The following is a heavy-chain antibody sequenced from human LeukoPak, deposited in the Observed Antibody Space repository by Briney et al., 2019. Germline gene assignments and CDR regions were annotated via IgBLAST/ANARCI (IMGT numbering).Heavy chain of an antibody. D-gene: IGHD1-14*01. CDR1: GDSISSSPYF. CDR3: ASPSGRNWNAFDI. J-gene: IGHJ3*02. V-gene: IGHV4-39*01. CDR2: INYSGST. Sequence: SETLSLTCTVSGDSISSSPYFCGWLRQPPGRGLEWIGSINYSGSTYFNPSLQSRVAISVDTSKNQFSLKLSSLTAADTAVYSCASPSGRNWNAFDIWGQGTMVTVSS.